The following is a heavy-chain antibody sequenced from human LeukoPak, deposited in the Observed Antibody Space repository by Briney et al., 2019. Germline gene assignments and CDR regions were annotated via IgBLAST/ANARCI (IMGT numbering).Heavy chain of an antibody. J-gene: IGHJ4*02. CDR3: AKDHRYDSSGPYYFDY. D-gene: IGHD3-22*01. Sequence: GGSLRLSCSASGFTFSSYAMSWVRQAPGKGLEWVSAISGSGGSTYYADSVKGRFTISRDNSKNTLYLQMNSLRAEDTAVYYCAKDHRYDSSGPYYFDYWGQGTLVTVSS. V-gene: IGHV3-23*01. CDR2: ISGSGGST. CDR1: GFTFSSYA.